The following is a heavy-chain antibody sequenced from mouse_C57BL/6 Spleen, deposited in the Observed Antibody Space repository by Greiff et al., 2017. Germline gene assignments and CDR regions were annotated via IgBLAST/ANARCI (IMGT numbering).Heavy chain of an antibody. CDR1: GYTFTSYW. Sequence: QVQLKQPGAELVKPGASVKLSCKASGYTFTSYWMQWVKQRSGQGLEWIGWFYPGSGSIKYNEKFKDKATLTADKSSSTVYMELSRLTSEDSAVXFCARHEDYERYYAMDYWGQGTSVTVSS. J-gene: IGHJ4*01. CDR2: FYPGSGSI. V-gene: IGHV1-62-2*01. D-gene: IGHD2-12*01. CDR3: ARHEDYERYYAMDY.